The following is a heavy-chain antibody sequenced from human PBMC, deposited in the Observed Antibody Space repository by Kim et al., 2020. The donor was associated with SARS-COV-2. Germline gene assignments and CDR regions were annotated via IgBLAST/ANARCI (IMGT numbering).Heavy chain of an antibody. CDR2: ISGSGGSK. V-gene: IGHV3-23*01. D-gene: IGHD6-19*01. CDR1: GFTFSNYA. Sequence: GGSLRLSCAASGFTFSNYAMSWVRQAPGKGLEWVSAISGSGGSKYYADSVKGRFTISRDNSKNTLYLQMNSLRAEDTAVYYCAKLLQMYSSGWSDDAFDIWGQGTMVTVSS. CDR3: AKLLQMYSSGWSDDAFDI. J-gene: IGHJ3*02.